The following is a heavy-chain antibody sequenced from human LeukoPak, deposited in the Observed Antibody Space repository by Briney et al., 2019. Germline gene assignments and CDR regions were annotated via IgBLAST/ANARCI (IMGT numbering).Heavy chain of an antibody. D-gene: IGHD2-21*01. Sequence: SQTLSLTCAVSGGSISSGGYSWSWIRQPPGKGLEWIGYIYHSGTTYYNPSLRSRVTLSIDTSKNQFSLSLNSVTAADTAVYYCAKTHCGGGSCDKFDSWGQGILVTVSS. CDR1: GGSISSGGYS. CDR3: AKTHCGGGSCDKFDS. CDR2: IYHSGTT. V-gene: IGHV4-30-2*01. J-gene: IGHJ5*01.